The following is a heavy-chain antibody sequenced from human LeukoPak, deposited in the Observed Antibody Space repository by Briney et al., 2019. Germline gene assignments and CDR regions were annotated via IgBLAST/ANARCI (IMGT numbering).Heavy chain of an antibody. J-gene: IGHJ4*02. D-gene: IGHD1-26*01. CDR2: ISAYNGNT. V-gene: IGHV1-18*01. Sequence: ASVKVSCKASGYTFTSYGISWVRQAPGQGLEWMGWISAYNGNTNYAQKLLGRDTMTTDTSTSTAYMELRSLRSDDTAVYYCARVGSYFYYFDYWGQGTLVTVSS. CDR1: GYTFTSYG. CDR3: ARVGSYFYYFDY.